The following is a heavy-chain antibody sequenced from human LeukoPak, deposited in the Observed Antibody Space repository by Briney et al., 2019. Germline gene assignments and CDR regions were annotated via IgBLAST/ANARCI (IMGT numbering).Heavy chain of an antibody. D-gene: IGHD1-20*01. CDR3: ARDVNWNYCDY. CDR1: GFTLSSYS. CDR2: ISTSSSYI. V-gene: IGHV3-21*01. Sequence: GGSLRLSCAASGFTLSSYSMNWVRQAPGKGLEWVSFISTSSSYIYYADSVKGRFTISRDNAKNSLNLQMNGLRAEDTAVYYCARDVNWNYCDYWGHGTLVTVSS. J-gene: IGHJ4*01.